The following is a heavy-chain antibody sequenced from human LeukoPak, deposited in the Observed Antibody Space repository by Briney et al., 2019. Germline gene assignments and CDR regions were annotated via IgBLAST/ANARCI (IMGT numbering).Heavy chain of an antibody. J-gene: IGHJ6*01. V-gene: IGHV3-33*01. CDR1: GFTFSSYG. CDR3: ARDGIAAAGQYYCYGMGA. Sequence: GGSLRLSCAASGFTFSSYGMHWVRQAPGKGLEWVAVIWYDGDNKYYADSVKGRFTISRDNSKNTLYLQMNSLRAEDTAVYYCARDGIAAAGQYYCYGMGAWGQGTTVTVSS. D-gene: IGHD6-13*01. CDR2: IWYDGDNK.